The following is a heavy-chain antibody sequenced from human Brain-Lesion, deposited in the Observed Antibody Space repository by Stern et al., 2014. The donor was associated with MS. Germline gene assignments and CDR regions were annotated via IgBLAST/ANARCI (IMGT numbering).Heavy chain of an antibody. J-gene: IGHJ4*02. Sequence: VQLLESGAEVKKPGASVKVSCKASGYTFTSYDVTWVRQAPGKGLEWVGWMNPDSGNIGYAQKFQGRVIMTRSTSISTAYMELTSLRSEDTAVYYCARRRQYYYGSGDYWGQGTLVTVSS. V-gene: IGHV1-8*01. CDR2: MNPDSGNI. D-gene: IGHD3-10*01. CDR3: ARRRQYYYGSGDY. CDR1: GYTFTSYD.